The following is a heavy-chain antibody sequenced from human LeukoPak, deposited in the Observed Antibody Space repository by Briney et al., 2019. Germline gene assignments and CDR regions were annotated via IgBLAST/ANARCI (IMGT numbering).Heavy chain of an antibody. Sequence: GGSLGLSCAASGFTFSSYSMNWVRQAPGKGLEWVSSISSSSSYIYYADSVKGRFTISRDNAKNSLYLQMNSLRAEDTAVYYCARDHLGGYCSSTSCYPDYWGQGTLVTVSS. CDR2: ISSSSSYI. D-gene: IGHD2-2*01. J-gene: IGHJ4*02. CDR1: GFTFSSYS. V-gene: IGHV3-21*01. CDR3: ARDHLGGYCSSTSCYPDY.